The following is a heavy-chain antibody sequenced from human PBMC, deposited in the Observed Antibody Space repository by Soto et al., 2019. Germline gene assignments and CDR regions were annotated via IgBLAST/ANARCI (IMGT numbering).Heavy chain of an antibody. V-gene: IGHV2-5*02. CDR1: GFSLSTSAVG. CDR2: IYWDDDK. Sequence: QITLKESGPTLVKPKQTLTLTCTFSGFSLSTSAVGVGWIRQPPGRAPECLALIYWDDDKRYSPSLKSRLTITKDTPKNQVVLIMTEMDPVDTATYYCEHNIAARPFDYWGQGTLVTVSS. D-gene: IGHD6-6*01. CDR3: EHNIAARPFDY. J-gene: IGHJ4*02.